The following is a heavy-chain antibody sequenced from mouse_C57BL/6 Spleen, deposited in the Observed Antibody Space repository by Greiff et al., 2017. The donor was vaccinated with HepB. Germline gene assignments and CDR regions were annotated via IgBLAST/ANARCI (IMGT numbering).Heavy chain of an antibody. V-gene: IGHV5-4*01. Sequence: EVKVVESGGGLVKPGGSLKLSCAASGFTFSSYAMSWVRQTPEKRLEWVATISDGGSYTYYPDNVKGRFTISRDNAKNNLYLQMSHLKSEDTAMYYCAREYSNLFAYWGQGTLVTVSA. CDR1: GFTFSSYA. J-gene: IGHJ3*01. CDR2: ISDGGSYT. D-gene: IGHD2-5*01. CDR3: AREYSNLFAY.